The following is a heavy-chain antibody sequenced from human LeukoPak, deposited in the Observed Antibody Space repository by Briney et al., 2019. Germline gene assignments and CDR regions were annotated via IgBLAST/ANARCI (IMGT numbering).Heavy chain of an antibody. CDR2: IYYSGST. V-gene: IGHV4-39*01. D-gene: IGHD3-10*01. Sequence: SGTLSLTCTVSGGSISSSSYYWGWIRQPPGKGLEWIVSIYYSGSTYYNPSIKSRVTISVDTSKNQFSLKLSSVTAADTAVYYCATNNHYYGSGSYHIYYYYGMDVWGQGTTVTVSS. CDR3: ATNNHYYGSGSYHIYYYYGMDV. CDR1: GGSISSSSYY. J-gene: IGHJ6*02.